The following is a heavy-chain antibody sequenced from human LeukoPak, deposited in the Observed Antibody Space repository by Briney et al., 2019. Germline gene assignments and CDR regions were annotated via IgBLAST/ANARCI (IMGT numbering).Heavy chain of an antibody. CDR3: ARGRRSRVAATTGYYYYMDV. D-gene: IGHD2-15*01. CDR1: GYTFTSYD. Sequence: ASVKVSCKASGYTFTSYDIKWVRQATGQGLEWMAWMNPNSGNTGYAQKFQGRVTMTRNTSISTAYMELSSLRSEDTAVYYCARGRRSRVAATTGYYYYMDVWGKGTTVTVSS. J-gene: IGHJ6*03. CDR2: MNPNSGNT. V-gene: IGHV1-8*01.